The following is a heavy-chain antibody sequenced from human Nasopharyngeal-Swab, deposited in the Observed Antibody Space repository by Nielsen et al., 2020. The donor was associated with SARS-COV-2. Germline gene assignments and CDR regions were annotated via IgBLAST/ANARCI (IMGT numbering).Heavy chain of an antibody. V-gene: IGHV3-23*01. CDR2: ISGSGGST. J-gene: IGHJ3*02. D-gene: IGHD1-14*01. Sequence: GGSLRLSCAASGFTFRTYSMNWVRQAPGKGLEWVSAISGSGGSTYYADSVKGRFTISRDNSKNTLYLQMNSLRAEDTAVYYCAKGRSNRGAFDIWGQGTMVTVSS. CDR1: GFTFRTYS. CDR3: AKGRSNRGAFDI.